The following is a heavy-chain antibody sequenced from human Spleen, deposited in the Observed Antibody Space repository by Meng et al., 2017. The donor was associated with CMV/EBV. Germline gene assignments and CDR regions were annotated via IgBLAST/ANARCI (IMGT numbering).Heavy chain of an antibody. Sequence: QLQELGPGLVKPSHNLSLTCTVSGGSISSGRYYWSWIRQPAGKGLEWIGRFYTSGSTNYNPSLKSRVTISVDTSKNQFSLKLSSVTAADTAVYYCASAPIAAAGSRLDYWGQGTLVTVSS. CDR3: ASAPIAAAGSRLDY. J-gene: IGHJ4*02. CDR2: FYTSGST. CDR1: GGSISSGRYY. D-gene: IGHD6-13*01. V-gene: IGHV4-61*02.